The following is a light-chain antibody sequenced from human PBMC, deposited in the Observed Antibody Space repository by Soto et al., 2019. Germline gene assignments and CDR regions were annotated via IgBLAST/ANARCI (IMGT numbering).Light chain of an antibody. CDR2: DAS. Sequence: DIQMTPSPSSLSASVLYIVTITFQASQDVGTCLNWYQQRPGRAPKFLIQDASNLETGVPSRFSGSGSGTHFSFTITSLQPEDFATYYCQQFNDYPLTFGGGTKVDIK. V-gene: IGKV1-33*01. J-gene: IGKJ4*01. CDR1: QDVGTC. CDR3: QQFNDYPLT.